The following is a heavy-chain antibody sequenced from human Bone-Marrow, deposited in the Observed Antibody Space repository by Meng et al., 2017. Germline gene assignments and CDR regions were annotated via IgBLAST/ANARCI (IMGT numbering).Heavy chain of an antibody. Sequence: SVKVSCKASGGTFSSYAISWVRQAPGQGLEWMGGIIPIFGTANYAQKFQGRVTITTDESTSTAYMELSSLRSEDTAVYYCARFTGYYDSSGYLDYWGQGTLVTVSS. D-gene: IGHD3-22*01. V-gene: IGHV1-69*05. CDR2: IIPIFGTA. CDR3: ARFTGYYDSSGYLDY. J-gene: IGHJ4*02. CDR1: GGTFSSYA.